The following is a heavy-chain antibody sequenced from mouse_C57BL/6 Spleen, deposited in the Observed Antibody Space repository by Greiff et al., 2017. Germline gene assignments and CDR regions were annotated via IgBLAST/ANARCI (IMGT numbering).Heavy chain of an antibody. J-gene: IGHJ2*01. CDR1: GYAFSSSW. CDR3: ARVRGSYFDY. Sequence: VQLQQSGPELVKPGASVKISCKASGYAFSSSWMNWVKQRPGKGLEWIGRIYPGDGDTNYNGKLTGKATLTAYNSSSSAYMQLSRLTSEDSAVYFCARVRGSYFDYGGQGTTLTVSS. CDR2: IYPGDGDT. V-gene: IGHV1-82*01. D-gene: IGHD3-1*01.